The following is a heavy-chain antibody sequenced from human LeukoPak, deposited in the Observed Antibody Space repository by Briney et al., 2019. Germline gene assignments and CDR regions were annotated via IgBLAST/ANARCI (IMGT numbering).Heavy chain of an antibody. D-gene: IGHD6-19*01. Sequence: ASVKVSCKAPGFTFTSSAVQWVRQARGQRLEWIGWIVAGSGNTNYAQKFQERVTITRDMSTSTAYMELSSLRSEDTAVYYCASIAVAGTQNSSFDYWGQGTLVTVSS. CDR2: IVAGSGNT. CDR1: GFTFTSSA. CDR3: ASIAVAGTQNSSFDY. J-gene: IGHJ4*02. V-gene: IGHV1-58*01.